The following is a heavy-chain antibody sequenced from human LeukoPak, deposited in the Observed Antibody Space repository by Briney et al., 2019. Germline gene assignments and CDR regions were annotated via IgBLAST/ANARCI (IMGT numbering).Heavy chain of an antibody. CDR1: GFTFGTYG. CDR3: AKDRGRIVGATFDY. CDR2: ISDSGGST. V-gene: IGHV3-23*01. Sequence: GGSLRLSCAASGFTFGTYGMTWVRQAPGKGLEWVSAISDSGGSTYYADSVKGRFTISRDNSKNTLYLQMNSLRAEDTAVYYCAKDRGRIVGATFDYWGQGTLVTVSS. D-gene: IGHD1-26*01. J-gene: IGHJ4*02.